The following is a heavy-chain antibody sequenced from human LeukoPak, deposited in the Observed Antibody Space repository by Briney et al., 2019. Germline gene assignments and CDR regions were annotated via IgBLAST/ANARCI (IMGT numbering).Heavy chain of an antibody. V-gene: IGHV3-7*04. J-gene: IGHJ4*02. CDR3: ARAVGYDSSLLPDF. Sequence: GGSLRLSCAASGFTFSNYWMSWARQAPGQGLELVANIKDDGSEKDYGDSVKGRFTISRDNAKNSPYLQMNSLRAEDTAVYYCARAVGYDSSLLPDFWGEGTGVSVP. CDR1: GFTFSNYW. D-gene: IGHD3-22*01. CDR2: IKDDGSEK.